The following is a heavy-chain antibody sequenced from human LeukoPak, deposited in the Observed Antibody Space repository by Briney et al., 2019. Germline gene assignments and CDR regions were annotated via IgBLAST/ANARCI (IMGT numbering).Heavy chain of an antibody. Sequence: GGSLRLSCAASGLNFGGYAMTWVRQTPGKGLEWVSTISGNMGSTYHTDSVKGRFTISRDNAKSTLYLQMNSLRAEDTAVYYCARDTRFDSGGYYYHGHFDCWGQGTLVTVSS. CDR1: GLNFGGYA. V-gene: IGHV3-23*01. J-gene: IGHJ4*02. CDR2: ISGNMGST. D-gene: IGHD3-22*01. CDR3: ARDTRFDSGGYYYHGHFDC.